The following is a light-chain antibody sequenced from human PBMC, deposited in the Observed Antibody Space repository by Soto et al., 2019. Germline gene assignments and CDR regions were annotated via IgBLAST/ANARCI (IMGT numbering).Light chain of an antibody. CDR3: PSYDSSLSGYV. CDR2: ENN. CDR1: SSNIGAGYE. V-gene: IGLV1-40*01. Sequence: QSVLTQPPSVSEAPGQRVTISCTGSSSNIGAGYEALWYQQVPGTAPKLLIYENNNRPSGVPDRFSGSKSGTSASLAITGLQAEDEAEYYCPSYDSSLSGYVFGTGTKLTVL. J-gene: IGLJ1*01.